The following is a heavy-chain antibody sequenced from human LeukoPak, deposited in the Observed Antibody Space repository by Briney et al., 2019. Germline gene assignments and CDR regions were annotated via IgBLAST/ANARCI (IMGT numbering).Heavy chain of an antibody. V-gene: IGHV1-69*01. J-gene: IGHJ5*02. Sequence: ASVKVSCKASGGTFSSYAISWVRQAPGQGLEWMGGIIPIFGTANYAQKFQGRVTITADESTSTAYMELSSLRSEDRAVYYCARGGAPGLYNATVWFDPWGQGTLVTVSS. D-gene: IGHD1-14*01. CDR3: ARGGAPGLYNATVWFDP. CDR1: GGTFSSYA. CDR2: IIPIFGTA.